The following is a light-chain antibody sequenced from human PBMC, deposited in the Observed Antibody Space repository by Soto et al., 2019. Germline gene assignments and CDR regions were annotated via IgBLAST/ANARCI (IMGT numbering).Light chain of an antibody. CDR3: QQRGDWPPIT. Sequence: EIVLTQSPATLSLSPGERATLSCRASRSVSTFLAWYQHKPGQPPRLLIYDASNRTTGIPARFSGSGSGTDFTLTISSQEPEDAAVYYCQQRGDWPPITFGQGTRLEIK. CDR1: RSVSTF. V-gene: IGKV3-11*01. J-gene: IGKJ5*01. CDR2: DAS.